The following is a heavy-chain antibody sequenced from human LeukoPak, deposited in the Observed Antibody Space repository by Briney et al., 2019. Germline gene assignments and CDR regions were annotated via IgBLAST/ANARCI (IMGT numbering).Heavy chain of an antibody. D-gene: IGHD4-17*01. CDR3: ASFDYGDHPDAFDI. V-gene: IGHV3-66*01. CDR2: IYAGGNT. CDR1: GFTVTSNY. Sequence: GGSLRLSCAASGFTVTSNYMSWVRQAPGKGLEWVSVIYAGGNTYYADSVKGRFTISRDNSKNTLYLQMNSLRAEDTAMYYCASFDYGDHPDAFDIWGQGTMVTVSS. J-gene: IGHJ3*02.